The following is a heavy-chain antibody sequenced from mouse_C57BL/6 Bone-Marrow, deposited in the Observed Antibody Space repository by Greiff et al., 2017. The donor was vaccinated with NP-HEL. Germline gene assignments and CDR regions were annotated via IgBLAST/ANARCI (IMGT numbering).Heavy chain of an antibody. D-gene: IGHD2-3*01. Sequence: EVQVVESGGGLVQPGGSLKLSCAASGFTFSDYYMYWVRQTPEKRLEWVAYISNGGGSTYYPDTVKGRFTISRDNAKNTLYLQMSRLKSEDTAMYYCARNPYDGYYYWYAMDYWGQGTSVTVSS. CDR3: ARNPYDGYYYWYAMDY. V-gene: IGHV5-12*01. CDR2: ISNGGGST. CDR1: GFTFSDYY. J-gene: IGHJ4*01.